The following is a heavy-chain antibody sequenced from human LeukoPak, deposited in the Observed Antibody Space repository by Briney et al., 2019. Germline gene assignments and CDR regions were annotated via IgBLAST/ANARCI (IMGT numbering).Heavy chain of an antibody. D-gene: IGHD6-13*01. CDR3: ARVWVGYVAAAGY. V-gene: IGHV4-38-2*01. CDR1: TFSISSGYY. CDR2: IYHSGNT. J-gene: IGHJ4*02. Sequence: SETLSLTCVVSTFSISSGYYWGWIRQPPGKGLEWIGSIYHSGNTYYDPSLKSRVTISVDTSKNQFSLNLRSATAADTAVYYCARVWVGYVAAAGYWGQGTLVTVSS.